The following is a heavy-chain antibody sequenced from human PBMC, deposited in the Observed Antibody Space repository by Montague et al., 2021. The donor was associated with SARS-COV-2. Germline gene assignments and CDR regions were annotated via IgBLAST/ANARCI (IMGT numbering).Heavy chain of an antibody. Sequence: SETLSLTCGVSGASISSNTWWNWVRQSPGKGLEWIGEVLYTDYTNYNPSLKSRLTISLDKSKNQVSLRLTSVTAADTAVYYCATVARGCSATSCYLSSRGPGTLVTVSS. V-gene: IGHV4-4*02. D-gene: IGHD2-2*01. CDR2: VLYTDYT. CDR1: GASISSNTW. J-gene: IGHJ4*02. CDR3: ATVARGCSATSCYLSS.